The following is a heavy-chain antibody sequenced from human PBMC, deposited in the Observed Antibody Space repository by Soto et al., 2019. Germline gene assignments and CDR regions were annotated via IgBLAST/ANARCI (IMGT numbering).Heavy chain of an antibody. J-gene: IGHJ6*02. CDR3: ARELGENDPTYYGMDV. V-gene: IGHV3-30-3*01. CDR2: ISYDGSNK. D-gene: IGHD3-16*01. CDR1: GFTFSSYA. Sequence: PGGSLRLSCAASGFTFSSYAMHWVRQAPGKGLEWVAVISYDGSNKYYADSVKGRFTISRDNSKNTLYLQMNSLRAEDTAVYYCARELGENDPTYYGMDVWGQGTTVTVSS.